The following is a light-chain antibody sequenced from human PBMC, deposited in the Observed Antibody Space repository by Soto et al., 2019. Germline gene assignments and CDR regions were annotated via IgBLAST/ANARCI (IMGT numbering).Light chain of an antibody. Sequence: AIQMTQSPSSLSASVGDRVTITCRASQGIKNDLGWYQQTPGKAPKLLIYAASNLQYGVPSRFSGSGSGTDFTLTIRSLQPEDSATYYCLHDYNYPRTFGQGTKVEIK. V-gene: IGKV1-6*01. CDR1: QGIKND. J-gene: IGKJ1*01. CDR3: LHDYNYPRT. CDR2: AAS.